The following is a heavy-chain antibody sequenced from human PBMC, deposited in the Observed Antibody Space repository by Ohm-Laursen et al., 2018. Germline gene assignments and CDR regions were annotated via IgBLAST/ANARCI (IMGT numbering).Heavy chain of an antibody. J-gene: IGHJ4*02. CDR1: GNPISSNDDH. CDR3: ARRGSGGRSFDY. Sequence: SETLSLTCSVSGNPISSNDDHWDWIRQPPGKGLEWIGYIYYSGSTYYNPSLKSRVTISVDTSKNQISLKLGSVTVADTAVFYCARRGSGGRSFDYWGQGSLVTVSS. D-gene: IGHD2-15*01. V-gene: IGHV4-61*05. CDR2: IYYSGST.